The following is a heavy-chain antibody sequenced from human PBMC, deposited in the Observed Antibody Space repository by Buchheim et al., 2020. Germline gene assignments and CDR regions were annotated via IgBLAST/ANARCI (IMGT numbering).Heavy chain of an antibody. D-gene: IGHD2-15*01. CDR2: INRDGSTI. Sequence: QEQLVESGGGLVKPGGSLRLSCTASGFNLADYYMSWIRQPPGQGLEWVSYINRDGSTIHYADSVKGRVRVSRDYARNSVDLDMDTLRVDDTAAYYCARGYWSGGRSYAYPFDLWGQG. CDR3: ARGYWSGGRSYAYPFDL. V-gene: IGHV3-11*01. J-gene: IGHJ4*02. CDR1: GFNLADYY.